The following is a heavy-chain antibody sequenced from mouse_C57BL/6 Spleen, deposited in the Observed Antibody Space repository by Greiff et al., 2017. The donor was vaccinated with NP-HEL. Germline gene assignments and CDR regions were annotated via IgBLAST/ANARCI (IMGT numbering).Heavy chain of an antibody. CDR1: GYTFTSYG. CDR3: SRDYWGYFDY. CDR2: IYPRGGNT. J-gene: IGHJ2*01. Sequence: QVQLKQSGAELARPGASVKLSCKASGYTFTSYGISWVKQRTGQGLEWIGEIYPRGGNTYYNEKFKGKATLTADKSSSTAYMELRSLTSEDSAVYFCSRDYWGYFDYWGQGTTLTVSS. D-gene: IGHD2-13*01. V-gene: IGHV1-81*01.